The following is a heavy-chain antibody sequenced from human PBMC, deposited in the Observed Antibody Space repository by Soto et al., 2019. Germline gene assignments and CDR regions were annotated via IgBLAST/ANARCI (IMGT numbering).Heavy chain of an antibody. CDR1: GDSISSPIW. D-gene: IGHD3-10*01. CDR3: ARGLNMVRGVMFYYYYYMDV. J-gene: IGHJ6*03. Sequence: SETLSLTCTVFGDSISSPIWWSWVRQPPGKGLEWIGESYHNGNTHYNPSFKSRVTVSVDKSQNQFSLKLDSVTAADTAVYYCARGLNMVRGVMFYYYYYMDVWGKGTTVTVSS. CDR2: SYHNGNT. V-gene: IGHV4-4*02.